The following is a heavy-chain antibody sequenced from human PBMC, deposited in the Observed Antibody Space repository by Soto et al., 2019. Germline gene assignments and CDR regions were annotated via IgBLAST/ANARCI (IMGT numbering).Heavy chain of an antibody. V-gene: IGHV1-18*01. CDR3: AREGLLLLPDY. J-gene: IGHJ4*02. CDR1: GYTFTNND. D-gene: IGHD3-22*01. Sequence: QIQLVQSGTEVRKPGASAKVSCKTSGYTFTNNDVCWVRQTPGQGLEWMGWISPYSGKTNYARKFKGRVTMTTDTSTSTVYMALTSLTSGDTAVYYCAREGLLLLPDYWGQGTLVTVSS. CDR2: ISPYSGKT.